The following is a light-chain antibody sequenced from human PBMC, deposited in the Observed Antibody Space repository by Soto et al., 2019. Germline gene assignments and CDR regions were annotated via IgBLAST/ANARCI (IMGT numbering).Light chain of an antibody. CDR3: QQYNKWLLT. CDR2: EAS. V-gene: IGKV3D-15*01. CDR1: QSVNSN. J-gene: IGKJ4*01. Sequence: EVVMTQSPATLSVSPGERATLSCRASQSVNSNLDWYQLKPGQAPELLIYEASTRATGIPARFSGSGSGTEFTLTISSLQSEDFAVYYCQQYNKWLLTFGGGTKVELK.